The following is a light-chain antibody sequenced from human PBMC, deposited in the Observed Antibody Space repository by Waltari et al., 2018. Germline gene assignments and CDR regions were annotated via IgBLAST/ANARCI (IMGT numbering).Light chain of an antibody. V-gene: IGKV1-5*03. CDR2: KAS. CDR1: QSISNW. J-gene: IGKJ4*01. CDR3: QQYNSDSLLT. Sequence: DIQMTQSPSTLSASVGDRVTITCRASQSISNWLALYQQKPGKAPKPLIYKASTLESGVPSRFSGSGSGTEFTLTISSLQPDDFATYYCQQYNSDSLLTFGGGTKVEIK.